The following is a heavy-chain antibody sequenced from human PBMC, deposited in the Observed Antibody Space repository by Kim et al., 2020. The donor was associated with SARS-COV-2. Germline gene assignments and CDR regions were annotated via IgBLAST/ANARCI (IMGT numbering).Heavy chain of an antibody. CDR2: INPNSGGT. J-gene: IGHJ4*02. CDR1: GYSFTGYY. D-gene: IGHD3-22*01. V-gene: IGHV1-2*06. CDR3: ASIGDSSGYYRPFDY. Sequence: ASVKVSCKASGYSFTGYYMHWVRQAPGQGLEWMGRINPNSGGTNYAQKFQGRVTMTRDTSISTAYMELSRLRSDDTAVYYCASIGDSSGYYRPFDYWGQGTLVTVSS.